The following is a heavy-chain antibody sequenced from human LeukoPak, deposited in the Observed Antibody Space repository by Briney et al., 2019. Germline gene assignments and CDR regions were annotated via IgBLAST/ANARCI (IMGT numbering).Heavy chain of an antibody. CDR3: AREGGFYRPLDY. CDR1: GGSVTSTNW. D-gene: IGHD6-25*01. V-gene: IGHV4-4*02. J-gene: IGHJ4*02. CDR2: VHLDGRT. Sequence: SQTLSLTCDVSGGSVTSTNWWTWFRQPPGKGLEWIGEVHLDGRTNYNPSLKSRLVMSADLPENHISLKLTSVTAADTAVYYCAREGGFYRPLDYSGQGTLVTVSS.